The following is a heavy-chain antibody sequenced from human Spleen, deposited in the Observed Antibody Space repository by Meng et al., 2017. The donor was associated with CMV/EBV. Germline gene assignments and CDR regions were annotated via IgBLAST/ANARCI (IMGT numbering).Heavy chain of an antibody. D-gene: IGHD3-3*01. CDR2: ISSSGNSI. J-gene: IGHJ6*02. V-gene: IGHV3-48*03. Sequence: GGSLRLSCVASGFTFSSYEINWVRQAPGKGLEWVSHISSSGNSIYYADSVKGRFTNSRDNAKNSVYLQMNSLRAEDTAIYYCARDLPPNQYDFWSGYPRGNYSYYYGMDVWGQGTTVTVSS. CDR3: ARDLPPNQYDFWSGYPRGNYSYYYGMDV. CDR1: GFTFSSYE.